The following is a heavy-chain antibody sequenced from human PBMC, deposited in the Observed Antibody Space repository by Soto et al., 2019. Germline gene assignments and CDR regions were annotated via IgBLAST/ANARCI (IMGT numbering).Heavy chain of an antibody. CDR1: GGSFSGYY. CDR3: ARGRITGTLYYYYGMDV. D-gene: IGHD1-20*01. J-gene: IGHJ6*02. CDR2: INHSGST. Sequence: QVQLQQWGAGLLKPSETLSLTCAVYGGSFSGYYWSWIRQPPGKGLEWIGEINHSGSTNYNPSLKSRVTISVDTSKNQFSLKLSSVTAADTAVYYCARGRITGTLYYYYGMDVWGQGTTVTVSS. V-gene: IGHV4-34*01.